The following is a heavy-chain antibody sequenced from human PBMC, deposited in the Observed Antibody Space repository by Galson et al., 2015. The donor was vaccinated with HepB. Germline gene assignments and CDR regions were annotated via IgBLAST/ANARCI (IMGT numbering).Heavy chain of an antibody. V-gene: IGHV3-30-3*01. CDR1: GFTFSSYA. J-gene: IGHJ6*02. D-gene: IGHD6-13*01. CDR3: ARVIAAAVDYYYYGMDV. CDR2: ISYDGSNK. Sequence: SLRLSCAASGFTFSSYAMHWVRQAPGKGLEWVAVISYDGSNKYYADSVKGRFTISRDNSKNTLYLQMNSLRAEDTAVYYCARVIAAAVDYYYYGMDVWGPGTTVTVSS.